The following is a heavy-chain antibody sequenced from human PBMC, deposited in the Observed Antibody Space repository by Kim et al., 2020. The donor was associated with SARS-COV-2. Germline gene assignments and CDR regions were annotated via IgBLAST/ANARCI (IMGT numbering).Heavy chain of an antibody. CDR1: GDSVSGNSAA. V-gene: IGHV6-1*01. J-gene: IGHJ4*02. Sequence: SQTLSLTCAISGDSVSGNSAAWNWIRQSPSRGLEWLGRTYYRSKWYNDYAVSVKRRITINPDTSKNQFSLQLNSVTPEDTAVYYCARSGYYYASGSYYTHLIDWGQGTLVTVSS. CDR3: ARSGYYYASGSYYTHLID. D-gene: IGHD3-10*01. CDR2: TYYRSKWYN.